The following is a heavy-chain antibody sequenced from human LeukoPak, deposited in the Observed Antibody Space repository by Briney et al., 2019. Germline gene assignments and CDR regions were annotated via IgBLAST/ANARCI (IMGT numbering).Heavy chain of an antibody. V-gene: IGHV3-74*01. Sequence: GGSLRLSCAASGFTFTDFWMHWIRQAPGGGLVWVSRVKGDEISTLYADSVKGRFTIPRDNAKNTLYLQMNNLRADDTALYYCATGPYSAFEMWGQGTMVTVSS. CDR3: ATGPYSAFEM. CDR1: GFTFTDFW. J-gene: IGHJ3*02. D-gene: IGHD2-21*01. CDR2: VKGDEIST.